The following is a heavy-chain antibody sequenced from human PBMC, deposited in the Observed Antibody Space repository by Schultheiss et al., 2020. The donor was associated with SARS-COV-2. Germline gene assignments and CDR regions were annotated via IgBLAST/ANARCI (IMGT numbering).Heavy chain of an antibody. CDR2: ISSSSSYI. D-gene: IGHD5-18*01. V-gene: IGHV3-21*01. Sequence: GGSLRLSCAASGFTFSRYSMNWVRQAPGKGLEWVSSISSSSSYIYYADSVKGRFTISRDNAKNSLYLQMNSLRAEDTAVYYCARQGYSYGGTFDYWGQGTLVTVSS. CDR3: ARQGYSYGGTFDY. CDR1: GFTFSRYS. J-gene: IGHJ4*02.